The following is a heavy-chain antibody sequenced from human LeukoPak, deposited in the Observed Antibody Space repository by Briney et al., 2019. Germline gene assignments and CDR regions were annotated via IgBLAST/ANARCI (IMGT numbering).Heavy chain of an antibody. CDR3: ARAGDSSL. J-gene: IGHJ4*02. CDR1: GYTFTSYA. Sequence: SVKVSCKASGYTFTSYAMNWVRQAPGQGLEWMGGIIPIFGTANYAQKFQGRVTITADESTSTAYMELSSLRSEDTAVYYCARAGDSSLWGQGTLVTVSS. CDR2: IIPIFGTA. V-gene: IGHV1-69*13. D-gene: IGHD3-22*01.